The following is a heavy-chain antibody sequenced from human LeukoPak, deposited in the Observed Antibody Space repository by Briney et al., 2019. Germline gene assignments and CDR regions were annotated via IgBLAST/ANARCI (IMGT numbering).Heavy chain of an antibody. J-gene: IGHJ2*01. D-gene: IGHD3-3*01. V-gene: IGHV3-15*04. CDR2: IASKTDGGTT. CDR1: GLTVTNAW. Sequence: GGSLRLSCAASGLTVTNAWMNWVRQAPGKGLEWVGRIASKTDGGTTDYAAPVKGRFTISRDDSKNTLYLQMNSLRAEDTAVYYCARPHNNWRWYFDLWGRGTLVTVSS. CDR3: ARPHNNWRWYFDL.